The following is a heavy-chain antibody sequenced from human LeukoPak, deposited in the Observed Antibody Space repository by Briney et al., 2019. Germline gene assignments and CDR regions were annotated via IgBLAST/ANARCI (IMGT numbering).Heavy chain of an antibody. CDR3: ARPDHYDYVWGSLY. CDR2: INAGNGNT. V-gene: IGHV1-3*01. D-gene: IGHD3-16*01. J-gene: IGHJ4*02. Sequence: ASVKVSCKASGYTFTSYAMHWVRQAPGQRLEWMGWINAGNGNTKYSQKFQGRVTITRDTSASTAYMEPSSLRSEDTAVYYCARPDHYDYVWGSLYWGQGTLVTVSS. CDR1: GYTFTSYA.